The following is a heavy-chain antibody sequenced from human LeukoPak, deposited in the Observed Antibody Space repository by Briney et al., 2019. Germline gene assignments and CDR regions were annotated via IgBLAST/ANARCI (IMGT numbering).Heavy chain of an antibody. J-gene: IGHJ4*02. CDR1: GYTFTSYD. V-gene: IGHV1-8*01. CDR2: MNPNRGNT. Sequence: ASVKVSCKASGYTFTSYDINWVRQATGEGLEWMGWMNPNRGNTGYAQKFQGRVTMTRNKSISTAYMEPSSLGSEDTAFFFCARAGLRYFDWLFQWGQGTLVTVSS. D-gene: IGHD3-9*01. CDR3: ARAGLRYFDWLFQ.